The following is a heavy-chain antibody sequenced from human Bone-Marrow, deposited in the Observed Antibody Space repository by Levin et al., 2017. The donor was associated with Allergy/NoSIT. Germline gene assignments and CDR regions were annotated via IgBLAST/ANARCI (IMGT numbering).Heavy chain of an antibody. CDR2: INTGSGEP. CDR3: GRDSGSGWYRFDF. D-gene: IGHD6-19*01. Sequence: GASVKVSCKGSGYTFTNYAIHWVRQAPGQRLEWMGWINTGSGEPEYSQKFQGRVTITRDTSASTAYMELSSLRSEDTAVYYCGRDSGSGWYRFDFWGQGTLVTVSS. J-gene: IGHJ4*02. V-gene: IGHV1-3*04. CDR1: GYTFTNYA.